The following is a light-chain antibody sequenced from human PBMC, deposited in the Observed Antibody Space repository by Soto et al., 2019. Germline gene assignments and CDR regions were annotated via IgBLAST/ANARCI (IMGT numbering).Light chain of an antibody. CDR2: DVS. CDR1: QNITNY. V-gene: IGKV3-11*01. Sequence: IVFTQSPATLSLSPGKRATLSVGASQNITNYLIWYQHKPGQAPRLLIYDVSNRATGIPARFSGSGSGTEFTLTISSLQSEDFALYYCQQYNYWPPLTFGGGTKVDIK. J-gene: IGKJ4*01. CDR3: QQYNYWPPLT.